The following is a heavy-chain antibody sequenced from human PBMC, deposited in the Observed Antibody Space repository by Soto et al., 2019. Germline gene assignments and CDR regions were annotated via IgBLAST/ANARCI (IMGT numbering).Heavy chain of an antibody. CDR2: IYWNDDK. CDR1: GFSLSTSGVG. D-gene: IGHD1-20*01. Sequence: QITLKESGPALVKPTQTLTLTCTFSGFSLSTSGVGVGWIRQPPGKAREWLGIIYWNDDKKSSPSLRSRLGITKYTFRNLVVLTMTNVDPLDTATYYCARRLGYNWNIPAFDSRGQGALVTVSS. V-gene: IGHV2-5*01. CDR3: ARRLGYNWNIPAFDS. J-gene: IGHJ4*02.